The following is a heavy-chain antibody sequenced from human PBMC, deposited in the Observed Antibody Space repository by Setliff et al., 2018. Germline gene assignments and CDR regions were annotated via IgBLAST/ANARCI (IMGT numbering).Heavy chain of an antibody. Sequence: ASVKVSCKASGYTFSTYAIHWVRQAHGQRPDWMGWINAGNGITKYSQKFQDRVAITADESTSTGYMEINGLTSEDTAVYYCARDWRHSGMSWANYFDPWGQGTVVTVSS. CDR1: GYTFSTYA. J-gene: IGHJ5*02. CDR2: INAGNGIT. D-gene: IGHD3-10*01. V-gene: IGHV1-3*01. CDR3: ARDWRHSGMSWANYFDP.